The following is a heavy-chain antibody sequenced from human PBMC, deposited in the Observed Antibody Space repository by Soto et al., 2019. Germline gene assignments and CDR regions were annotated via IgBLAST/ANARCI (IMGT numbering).Heavy chain of an antibody. V-gene: IGHV4-59*12. CDR1: GGSIRSYY. J-gene: IGHJ5*02. Sequence: SETLSLTCTVSGGSIRSYYWSWIRQPPGKGLEWIGYTYYSGSTNYNPSLTSRVTISVATSKNQCSLKRSTVTAADTAVYYYASTDYGYYSNNGFDPWGQGTLVTVSS. D-gene: IGHD4-17*01. CDR3: ASTDYGYYSNNGFDP. CDR2: TYYSGST.